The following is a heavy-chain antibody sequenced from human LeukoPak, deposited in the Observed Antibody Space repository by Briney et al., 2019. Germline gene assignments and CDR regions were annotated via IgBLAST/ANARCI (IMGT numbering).Heavy chain of an antibody. J-gene: IGHJ6*03. Sequence: PGGSLRLSCAASGFTFSSYGMSWVRQAPGKGLEWVSAISGSGGSTYYADSVKGRFTISRDNSKNTLYLQMNSLRAEDTAVYYCARGGRYFDWLDYYYYMDVWGKGTTVTISS. D-gene: IGHD3-9*01. CDR2: ISGSGGST. V-gene: IGHV3-23*01. CDR3: ARGGRYFDWLDYYYYMDV. CDR1: GFTFSSYG.